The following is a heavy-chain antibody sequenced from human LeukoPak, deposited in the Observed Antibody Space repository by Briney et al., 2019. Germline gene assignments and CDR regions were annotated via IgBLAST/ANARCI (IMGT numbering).Heavy chain of an antibody. Sequence: SETLSLTCTVSGGSISSGGYYWSWIRQHPRKGLEWIGYIYYSGSTYYNPSLKSRVTISVDTSKNQFSLKLSSVTAADTAVYYCARDSSGYYPDYWGQGTLVTVSS. D-gene: IGHD3-22*01. V-gene: IGHV4-31*03. J-gene: IGHJ4*02. CDR3: ARDSSGYYPDY. CDR1: GGSISSGGYY. CDR2: IYYSGST.